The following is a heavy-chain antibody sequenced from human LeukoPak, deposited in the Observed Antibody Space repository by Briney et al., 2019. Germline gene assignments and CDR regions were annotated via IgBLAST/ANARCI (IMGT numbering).Heavy chain of an antibody. Sequence: PGGSLRLSCAASGFTFSSYAMSWVRQAPGKGLEWVSAISGSGGSTYYADSVKGRFTISRDNSKNTLYLQMNSLRAEDTAVYYCARVMKSYSSGWYGPYFDYWGQGTLVTVSS. CDR3: ARVMKSYSSGWYGPYFDY. CDR2: ISGSGGST. V-gene: IGHV3-23*01. D-gene: IGHD6-19*01. CDR1: GFTFSSYA. J-gene: IGHJ4*02.